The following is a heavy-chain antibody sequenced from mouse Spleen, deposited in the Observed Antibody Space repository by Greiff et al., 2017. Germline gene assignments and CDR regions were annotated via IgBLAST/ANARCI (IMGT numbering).Heavy chain of an antibody. CDR3: AREGDGGVAMDY. J-gene: IGHJ4*01. D-gene: IGHD1-1*02. V-gene: IGHV1-82*01. CDR2: IYPGDGDT. CDR1: GYAFSSSW. Sequence: QVQLQQSGPELVKPGASVKISCKASGYAFSSSWMNWVKQRPGKGLEWIGRIYPGDGDTNYNGKFKGKATLTADKSSSTAYMQLSSLTSEDSAVYFCAREGDGGVAMDYWGQGTSVTVSS.